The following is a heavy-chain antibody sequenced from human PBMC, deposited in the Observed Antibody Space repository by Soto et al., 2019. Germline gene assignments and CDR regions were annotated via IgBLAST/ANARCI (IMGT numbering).Heavy chain of an antibody. D-gene: IGHD2-8*01. J-gene: IGHJ1*01. CDR3: VHTGTSCSRGVCYTERYFNH. V-gene: IGHV2-5*02. CDR1: GFSLSTTGVG. Sequence: QITLKESGPSLVKPTQTLTLTCTFSGFSLSTTGVGVGWVRQPPGKALEWLSLIYWDDDKHYSPSLKDRLTITKDTPKNQAVLVMTNMDPVDTATYYCVHTGTSCSRGVCYTERYFNHWGQGTLVTVSS. CDR2: IYWDDDK.